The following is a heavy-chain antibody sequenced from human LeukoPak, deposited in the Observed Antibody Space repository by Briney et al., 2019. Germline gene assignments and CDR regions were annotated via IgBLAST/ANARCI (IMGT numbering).Heavy chain of an antibody. CDR3: ARTFRYYDILTGYYIDYMDV. J-gene: IGHJ6*03. V-gene: IGHV4-31*03. CDR2: IYYSGSS. D-gene: IGHD3-9*01. CDR1: GGSISSGGYY. Sequence: PSETLSLTCTVSGGSISSGGYYWSWIRQHPGKGLEWIGYIYYSGSSYYNPSLKSRVTISVDTSKNQFSLKLSSVTAADTAVYYCARTFRYYDILTGYYIDYMDVWGKGTTVTVSS.